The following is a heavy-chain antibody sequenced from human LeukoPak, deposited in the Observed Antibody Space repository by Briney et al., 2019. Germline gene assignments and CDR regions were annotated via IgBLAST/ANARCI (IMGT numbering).Heavy chain of an antibody. CDR1: GFTFSSYA. D-gene: IGHD2-15*01. V-gene: IGHV3-23*01. J-gene: IGHJ4*02. Sequence: GGSLRLSCAASGFTFSSYAMSWVRQAPGKGLEWVSAISGSGVSTFSADSVKGRFTISRDNSKNTLYLQMNSLRAEDTAVYYCAKDQVRVVVAATLMTNWGQGTLVTVSS. CDR3: AKDQVRVVVAATLMTN. CDR2: ISGSGVST.